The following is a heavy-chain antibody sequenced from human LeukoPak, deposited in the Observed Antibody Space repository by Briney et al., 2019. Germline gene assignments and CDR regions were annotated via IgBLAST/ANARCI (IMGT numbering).Heavy chain of an antibody. J-gene: IGHJ4*02. Sequence: PGGSLRLSCAASEFSVGSNYMTWVRQAPGKGLECVPLIYSGGTPYYADSVKGRFTISRDNSKNTLYLQMNTLRAENTAVYYFARGPSGYHNTGGQGTLVTVSS. D-gene: IGHD5-12*01. CDR1: EFSVGSNY. CDR2: IYSGGTP. CDR3: ARGPSGYHNT. V-gene: IGHV3-66*01.